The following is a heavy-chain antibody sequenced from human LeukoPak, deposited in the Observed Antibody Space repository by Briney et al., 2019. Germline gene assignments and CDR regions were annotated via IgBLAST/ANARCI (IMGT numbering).Heavy chain of an antibody. V-gene: IGHV4-61*02. J-gene: IGHJ4*02. CDR2: IYTSGST. D-gene: IGHD2-15*01. CDR1: GGSISSGSYY. Sequence: SQTLSLTCTVSGGSISSGSYYWSWIRQPAGKGLEWIGRIYTSGSTNYNPSLKSRVTISVDTSKNQFSLKLSSVTAADTAVYHCARGSYCSGGSCYYFDYWGQGTLVTVSS. CDR3: ARGSYCSGGSCYYFDY.